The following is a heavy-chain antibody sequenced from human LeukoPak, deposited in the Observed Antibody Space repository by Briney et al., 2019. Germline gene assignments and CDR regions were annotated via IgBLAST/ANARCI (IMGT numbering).Heavy chain of an antibody. D-gene: IGHD1-14*01. CDR2: VSPSGNTT. CDR3: ARESRHPDYVDY. J-gene: IGHJ4*02. V-gene: IGHV3-23*01. Sequence: AGSLRLSCAASGFTFSTYAISWVRQAPGKGLEWVSGVSPSGNTTYYPDSVKGRFAISRDNAKNTVYLQMNSVRADDTAVYYCARESRHPDYVDYWGQGTMVTVSS. CDR1: GFTFSTYA.